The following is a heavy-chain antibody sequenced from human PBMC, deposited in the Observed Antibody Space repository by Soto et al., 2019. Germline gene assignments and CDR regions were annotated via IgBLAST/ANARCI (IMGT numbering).Heavy chain of an antibody. J-gene: IGHJ6*03. D-gene: IGHD2-2*02. CDR3: ARGILRWSQLLYESYYYYYMDV. V-gene: IGHV1-8*02. CDR1: GYTFTSYD. CDR2: MNPNSGNT. Sequence: ASVKVSCKASGYTFTSYDINWVRQATGQGLEWMGWMNPNSGNTGYAQKFQGRVTMTRNTSISTAYMELSSLRSEDTAVYYCARGILRWSQLLYESYYYYYMDVWGKGTTVTVSS.